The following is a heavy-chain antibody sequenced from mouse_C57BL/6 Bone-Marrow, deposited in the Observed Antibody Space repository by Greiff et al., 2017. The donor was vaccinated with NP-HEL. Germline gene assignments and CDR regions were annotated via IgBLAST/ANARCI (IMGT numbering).Heavy chain of an antibody. D-gene: IGHD1-1*01. V-gene: IGHV1-39*01. J-gene: IGHJ1*03. CDR2: INPNYGTT. CDR1: GYSFTDYN. Sequence: EVQRVESGPELVKPGASVKISCKASGYSFTDYNMNRVKPSDGKSLEWVGVINPNYGTTSYNQKFKGKATLTVDQSSSTAYMQLNSRRSEDSAVEDRARGGGGNGRWDFDVWGTGTTVTVSS. CDR3: ARGGGGNGRWDFDV.